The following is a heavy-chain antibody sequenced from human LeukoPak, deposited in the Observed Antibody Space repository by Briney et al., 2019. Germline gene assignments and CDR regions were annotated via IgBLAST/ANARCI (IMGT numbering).Heavy chain of an antibody. J-gene: IGHJ5*02. Sequence: SETLSLTCTVSGGSIXSSSYYWGWIRQPPXXXXXXIGSIYXSXXXXXXXXXXXXVTXXVDTSKNQFSLKLSSVTAADTAVYXCARGKRSGWFDPWGQGTLVTVSS. D-gene: IGHD4-17*01. V-gene: IGHV4-39*01. CDR1: GGSIXSSSYY. CDR3: ARGKRSGWFDP. CDR2: IYXSXXX.